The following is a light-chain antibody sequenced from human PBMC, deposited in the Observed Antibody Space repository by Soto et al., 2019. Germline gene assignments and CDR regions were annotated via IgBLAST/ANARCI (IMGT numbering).Light chain of an antibody. CDR2: GAS. CDR1: ETVATN. V-gene: IGKV3-15*01. J-gene: IGKJ1*01. CDR3: QQYFEWPPMT. Sequence: EVLMTQSPATLSLSLGESSTLXXWASETVATNLAWYQKKPGQATRLLXSGASTRAAGISDRFRGSGSGTEFTLTISSLRSEDSAIYYCQQYFEWPPMTFGQGTKVDI.